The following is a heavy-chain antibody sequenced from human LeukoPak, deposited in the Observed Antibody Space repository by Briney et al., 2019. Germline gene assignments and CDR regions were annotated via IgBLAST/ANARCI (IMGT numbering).Heavy chain of an antibody. CDR3: ARASSGWAFDY. D-gene: IGHD6-19*01. CDR1: GFTVSSNY. CDR2: IYSGGST. J-gene: IGHJ4*02. Sequence: GGSLRLSCAASGFTVSSNYMSWVRQAPGKGLEWVSVIYSGGSTYYADSVKGRFTISRDNSKNTLYLQMGSLRAEDMAVYYCARASSGWAFDYWGQGTLVTVSS. V-gene: IGHV3-66*01.